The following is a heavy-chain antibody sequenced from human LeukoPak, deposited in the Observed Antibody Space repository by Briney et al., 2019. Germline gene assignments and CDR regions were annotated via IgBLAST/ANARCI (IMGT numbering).Heavy chain of an antibody. Sequence: GGSLRLSCAASGFTFSSYSMNWVRQAPGKGLEWVSSISSSSSYIYYADSVKGRFTISRGNAKNSLYLQMNSLRAEDTAVYYCARYSSGWYWFDYWGQGTLVAVSS. V-gene: IGHV3-21*01. D-gene: IGHD6-19*01. CDR1: GFTFSSYS. CDR2: ISSSSSYI. J-gene: IGHJ4*02. CDR3: ARYSSGWYWFDY.